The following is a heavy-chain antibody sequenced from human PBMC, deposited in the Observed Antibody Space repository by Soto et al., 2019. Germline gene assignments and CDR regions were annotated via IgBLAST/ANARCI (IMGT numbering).Heavy chain of an antibody. D-gene: IGHD2-15*01. CDR3: ARGAQCSGGTCYSGDY. CDR1: GFTFSSYS. J-gene: IGHJ4*02. Sequence: LRLSCAASGFTFSSYSMNWVRQAPGEGLEWVSYISSSGSTIYYADSVKGRFTISRDKAKNSLYLQMNSLRDEDTAVYYCARGAQCSGGTCYSGDYWGQGTLVTVSS. V-gene: IGHV3-48*02. CDR2: ISSSGSTI.